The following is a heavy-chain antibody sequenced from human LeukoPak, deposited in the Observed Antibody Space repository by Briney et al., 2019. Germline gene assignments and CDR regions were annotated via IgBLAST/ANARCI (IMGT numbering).Heavy chain of an antibody. D-gene: IGHD3-10*01. Sequence: GASVKVSCKASGYTFTSYYMHWVRQAPGQGLEWMGLINPTCGSTGYAQKFQGRVTMTRNTSISTAYMELSSLRSEDTAVYYCARGKITMVRGVIWDYWGQGTLVTVSS. CDR3: ARGKITMVRGVIWDY. J-gene: IGHJ4*02. V-gene: IGHV1-8*01. CDR2: INPTCGST. CDR1: GYTFTSYY.